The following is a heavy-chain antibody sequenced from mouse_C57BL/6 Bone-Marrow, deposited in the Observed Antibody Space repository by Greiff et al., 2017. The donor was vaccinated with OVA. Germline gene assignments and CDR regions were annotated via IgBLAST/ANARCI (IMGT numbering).Heavy chain of an antibody. CDR2: IDPTNYYT. Sequence: QVQLQQSGAELARPGASVKMSCKASGYTFTSYTIHWVKQRPGQGLEWIGYIDPTNYYTNYNQKCKGKATLTADKSSSTAYMQLSSLTSEDSAVYYCTRGYYFDYWGRGTTLTVSS. V-gene: IGHV1-4*01. J-gene: IGHJ2*01. CDR1: GYTFTSYT. CDR3: TRGYYFDY.